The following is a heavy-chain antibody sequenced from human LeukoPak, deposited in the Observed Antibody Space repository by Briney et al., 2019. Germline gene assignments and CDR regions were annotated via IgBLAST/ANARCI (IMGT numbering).Heavy chain of an antibody. J-gene: IGHJ4*02. CDR2: IIPIFGTA. CDR3: AGAHIVVVVAATPRYFDY. D-gene: IGHD2-15*01. Sequence: SVKVSCKASGGTFSSYAISWVRQAPGQGLEWMGGIIPIFGTANYAQKFQGRVTITTDESTSTVYMELSSLRSEDTAVYYCAGAHIVVVVAATPRYFDYWGQGTLVTVSS. V-gene: IGHV1-69*05. CDR1: GGTFSSYA.